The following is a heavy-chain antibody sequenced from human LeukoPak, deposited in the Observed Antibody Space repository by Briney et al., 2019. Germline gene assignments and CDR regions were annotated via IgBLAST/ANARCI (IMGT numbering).Heavy chain of an antibody. V-gene: IGHV4-59*08. CDR2: VYYSGST. CDR3: ARRLNYFDSSGYTDWYFDL. J-gene: IGHJ2*01. D-gene: IGHD3-22*01. Sequence: SETLSLTCTVSGGSISNYYWSWIRQPPGKGLECIGYVYYSGSTNYNPSLRSRVTISVDTSKNQFSLKLRSVSAADTAVYYCARRLNYFDSSGYTDWYFDLWGRGTLVTVSS. CDR1: GGSISNYY.